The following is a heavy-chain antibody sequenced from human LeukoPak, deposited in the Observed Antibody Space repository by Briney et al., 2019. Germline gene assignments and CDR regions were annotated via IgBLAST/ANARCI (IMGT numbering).Heavy chain of an antibody. CDR1: GFTFSSYA. CDR3: ASPSRQLVLNSRFDY. V-gene: IGHV3-23*01. J-gene: IGHJ4*02. D-gene: IGHD6-13*01. CDR2: ISGSGGST. Sequence: GGSLRLSCAASGFTFSSYAMSWVRQAPGKGLEWVSAISGSGGSTYYADSVKGRFTISRDNSKNTLYLQMNSLRAEDTAVYYCASPSRQLVLNSRFDYWGQGTLVTVSS.